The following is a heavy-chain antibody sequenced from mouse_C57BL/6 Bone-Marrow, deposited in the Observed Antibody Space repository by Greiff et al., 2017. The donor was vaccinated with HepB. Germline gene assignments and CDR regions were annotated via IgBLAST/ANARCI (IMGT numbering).Heavy chain of an antibody. V-gene: IGHV1-82*01. Sequence: QVQLQQSGPELVKPGASVKISCKASGYAFSSSWMNWVKQRPGKGLEWIGRIYPGDGDTNYNGKFKGKATLTEDKSSSTAYMQLSSLTSEDSAVYFCARESYYDYDGYAMDYWGQGTSVTVSS. CDR2: IYPGDGDT. J-gene: IGHJ4*01. D-gene: IGHD2-4*01. CDR3: ARESYYDYDGYAMDY. CDR1: GYAFSSSW.